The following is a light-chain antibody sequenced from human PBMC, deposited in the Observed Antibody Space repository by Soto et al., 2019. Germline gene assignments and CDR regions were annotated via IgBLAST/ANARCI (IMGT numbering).Light chain of an antibody. CDR1: QSVRTS. J-gene: IGKJ5*01. CDR2: DAS. V-gene: IGKV3-11*01. CDR3: QQRNVWPPIT. Sequence: EVVLTQSPATLSLSPGERATLSCRASQSVRTSLAWYQHKPGQAPRLVIYDASLRANGVPARFGGSGSGTDFTLTINSLEPEDIAVYYCQQRNVWPPITFGQGTRLEIK.